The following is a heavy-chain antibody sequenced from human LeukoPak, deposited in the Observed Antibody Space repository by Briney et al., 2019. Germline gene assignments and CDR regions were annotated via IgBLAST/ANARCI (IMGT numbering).Heavy chain of an antibody. D-gene: IGHD3-10*01. CDR2: IYTSGST. V-gene: IGHV4-4*07. CDR3: ARERYYYGSGSYRTNWFGP. CDR1: GGSISSYY. Sequence: SETLSLTCTVSGGSISSYYWSWIRQPAGKGLEWIGRIYTSGSTNYNPSLKSRVTMSVDTSKNQFSLKLSSVTAADTAVYYCARERYYYGSGSYRTNWFGPWGQGTLVTVSS. J-gene: IGHJ5*02.